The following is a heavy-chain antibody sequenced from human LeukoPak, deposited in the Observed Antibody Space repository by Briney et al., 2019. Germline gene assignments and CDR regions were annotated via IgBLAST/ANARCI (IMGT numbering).Heavy chain of an antibody. Sequence: GGSLRLSCAASGFTFTSYSMNWVRQAPGKGLEWVGRSRNKANSYSTEYAAPVKGRFTISRDESKNSMYLQMNSLKTEDTAVYFCARRGFSDSRGFYPDFDYWGRGTLVTVSS. D-gene: IGHD3-22*01. J-gene: IGHJ4*02. CDR3: ARRGFSDSRGFYPDFDY. CDR2: SRNKANSYST. CDR1: GFTFTSYS. V-gene: IGHV3-72*01.